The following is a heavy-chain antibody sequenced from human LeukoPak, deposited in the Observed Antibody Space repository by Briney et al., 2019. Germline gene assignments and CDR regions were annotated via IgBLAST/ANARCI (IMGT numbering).Heavy chain of an antibody. CDR2: ISSSSSYI. V-gene: IGHV3-21*01. D-gene: IGHD6-19*01. CDR1: GFTFSSYS. CDR3: ARGIAVAYFDY. Sequence: GGSLRLSCAASGFTFSSYSMNWGRQAPGEGLEWVSSISSSSSYIYYADSVKGRFTISRDNAKNSMYLQMNRLRAEDTAVYYCARGIAVAYFDYWGQGTLVTVSS. J-gene: IGHJ4*02.